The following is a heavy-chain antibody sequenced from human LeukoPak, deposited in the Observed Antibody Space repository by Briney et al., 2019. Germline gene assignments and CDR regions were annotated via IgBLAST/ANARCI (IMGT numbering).Heavy chain of an antibody. CDR2: IIPIFGTA. D-gene: IGHD2-2*01. CDR1: GGTFSSYA. V-gene: IGHV1-69*05. Sequence: SVKVSCKASGGTFSSYAISWVRQAPGQGLEWMGGIIPIFGTANYAQKFQGRVTITTDESTSTAYVELSSLRSEDTAVYYCASRDVDCSSTSCPPFDYWGQGTLVTVSS. CDR3: ASRDVDCSSTSCPPFDY. J-gene: IGHJ4*02.